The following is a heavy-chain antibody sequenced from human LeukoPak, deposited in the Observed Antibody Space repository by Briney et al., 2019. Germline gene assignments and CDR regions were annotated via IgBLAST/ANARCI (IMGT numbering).Heavy chain of an antibody. CDR3: ARDGEEGYYDFWSGTIYNWFDP. CDR2: IKQDGSEK. J-gene: IGHJ5*02. D-gene: IGHD3-3*01. Sequence: GGSLRLSCAASGFTFSSYWMSWVRQAPGKGLEWVANIKQDGSEKYYVDSVKGRFTISRDNAKNSLCLQMNSLRAEDTAVYYCARDGEEGYYDFWSGTIYNWFDPWGQGTLVTVSS. CDR1: GFTFSSYW. V-gene: IGHV3-7*05.